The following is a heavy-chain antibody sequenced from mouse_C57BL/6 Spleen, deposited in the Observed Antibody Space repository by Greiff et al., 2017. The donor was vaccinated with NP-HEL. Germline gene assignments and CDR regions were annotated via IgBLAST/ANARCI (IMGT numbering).Heavy chain of an antibody. CDR3: ARYNCYGSSVHTSWFAY. V-gene: IGHV1-50*01. J-gene: IGHJ3*01. Sequence: QVQLQQPGAELVKPGASVKLSCKASGYTFTSYWMQWVKQRPGQGLEWIGKIDPSDSYTNYNQKFKGKATLTVDTSSSTAYMQLSSLTSEDSAVYYCARYNCYGSSVHTSWFAYWGQGTLVTVSA. CDR1: GYTFTSYW. CDR2: IDPSDSYT. D-gene: IGHD1-1*01.